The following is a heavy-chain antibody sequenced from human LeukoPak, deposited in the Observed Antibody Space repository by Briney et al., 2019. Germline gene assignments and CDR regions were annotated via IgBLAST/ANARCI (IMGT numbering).Heavy chain of an antibody. CDR1: GYTFTSYY. Sequence: ASVKVSCKASGYTFTSYYMHWVRQAPGQGLEWMGIINPIGGSTIYAQKFQGRVTMTRDTSTSTVYMELSSLRSEDTAVYYCARDLLYSGSYSWYFDLWGRGTPVTVSS. D-gene: IGHD1-26*01. CDR2: INPIGGST. V-gene: IGHV1-46*01. CDR3: ARDLLYSGSYSWYFDL. J-gene: IGHJ2*01.